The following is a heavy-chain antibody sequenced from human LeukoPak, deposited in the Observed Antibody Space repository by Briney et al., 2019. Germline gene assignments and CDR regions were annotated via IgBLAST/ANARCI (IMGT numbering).Heavy chain of an antibody. CDR1: GYTFTSCG. J-gene: IGHJ5*02. Sequence: ASVKVSCKASGYTFTSCGISWVRQAPGQGLAWMGWISAYNGNTNYAQKLQGRVTMTTDTSTSTAYMELRSLRSDDTAVYYCAKVSGSLRESWFDPWGQGTLVTVSS. CDR2: ISAYNGNT. CDR3: AKVSGSLRESWFDP. D-gene: IGHD1-26*01. V-gene: IGHV1-18*01.